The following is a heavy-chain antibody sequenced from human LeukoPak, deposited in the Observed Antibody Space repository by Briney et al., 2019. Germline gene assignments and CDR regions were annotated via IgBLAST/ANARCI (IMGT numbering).Heavy chain of an antibody. CDR3: ARDGDYGNTKLPFDY. D-gene: IGHD4-17*01. CDR1: GFTVSRNY. Sequence: GGSLRLSCAASGFTVSRNYMSWVRQAPGKGLECVSVIYSGGSTYHADSVKGRFTISRDNSKNTLYLQMKSLRAEDTAVYYCARDGDYGNTKLPFDYWGQGTLVTVSS. J-gene: IGHJ4*02. V-gene: IGHV3-53*01. CDR2: IYSGGST.